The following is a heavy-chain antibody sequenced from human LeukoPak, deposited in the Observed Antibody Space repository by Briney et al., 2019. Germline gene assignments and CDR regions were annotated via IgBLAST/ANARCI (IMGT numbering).Heavy chain of an antibody. CDR3: ARQNYSSSLFDY. D-gene: IGHD6-13*01. V-gene: IGHV4-59*08. J-gene: IGHJ4*02. CDR2: IYYSGST. CDR1: SGSISSYY. Sequence: SETLSLTCTVSSGSISSYYWSWIRQFPGKGLEWIEYIYYSGSTSYNPSLKSRVSISVDMSKNQFSLKLSSVTAADTAVYYCARQNYSSSLFDYWGQGTLVTVSS.